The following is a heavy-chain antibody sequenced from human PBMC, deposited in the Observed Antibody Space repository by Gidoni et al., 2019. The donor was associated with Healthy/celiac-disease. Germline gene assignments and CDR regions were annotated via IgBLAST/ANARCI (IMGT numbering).Heavy chain of an antibody. J-gene: IGHJ4*02. D-gene: IGHD3-10*01. V-gene: IGHV1-8*01. Sequence: QVQLVQSGAKVKKPVASVKVSCKAPGYPFTSYDINWVRQATGQGREWIGLMNPNSGNPGYAQKFQGRVTMISNTSISTAYIELSSLRSDDTAVYYCARGRTMVRGVIGYWGQGTLVTVSS. CDR2: MNPNSGNP. CDR1: GYPFTSYD. CDR3: ARGRTMVRGVIGY.